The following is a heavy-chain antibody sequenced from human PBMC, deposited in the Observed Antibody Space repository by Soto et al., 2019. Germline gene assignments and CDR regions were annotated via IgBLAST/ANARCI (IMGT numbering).Heavy chain of an antibody. CDR2: ISGSDGST. D-gene: IGHD3-22*01. CDR1: GFSFSSYA. J-gene: IGHJ3*02. CDR3: AKDRITMIVVAPDAFDI. V-gene: IGHV3-23*01. Sequence: GGSLRLSCAASGFSFSSYAMSWVRPAPGKGLEWVSAISGSDGSTYYADSVKGRFTISRDNSKNTLYLQMNSLRAEDTAVYYCAKDRITMIVVAPDAFDIWGQGTMVTVSS.